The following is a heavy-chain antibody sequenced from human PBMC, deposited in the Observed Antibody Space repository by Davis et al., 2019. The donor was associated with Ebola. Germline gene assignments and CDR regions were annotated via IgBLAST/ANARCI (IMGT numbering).Heavy chain of an antibody. CDR1: GGSVSSGSYY. J-gene: IGHJ4*02. V-gene: IGHV4-61*01. CDR3: ARARSLAAAGMGFDY. Sequence: SETLSLTCTVSGGSVSSGSYYWSWIRQPPGKGLEWIGYIYYSGSTNYNPSLKSRVTISVDTSKNQFSLKLSSVTAADTAVYYCARARSLAAAGMGFDYWGQGTLVTVSS. CDR2: IYYSGST. D-gene: IGHD6-13*01.